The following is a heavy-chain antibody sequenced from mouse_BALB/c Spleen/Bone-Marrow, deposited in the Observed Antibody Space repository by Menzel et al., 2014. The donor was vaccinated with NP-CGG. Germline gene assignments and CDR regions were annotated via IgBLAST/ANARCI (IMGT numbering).Heavy chain of an antibody. CDR2: IDPSDSET. CDR1: GYTFTDYW. CDR3: ARTAY. Sequence: QVQLQQSGAELVKPGAPVKLSCKASGYTFTDYWMNWVKQRPGRGLEWIGRIDPSDSETHYNQKFKDKATLTVDKSSTTAYIQLSNPTSEDSAVYYCARTAYWGQGTLVTVSA. V-gene: IGHV1-69*02. J-gene: IGHJ3*01.